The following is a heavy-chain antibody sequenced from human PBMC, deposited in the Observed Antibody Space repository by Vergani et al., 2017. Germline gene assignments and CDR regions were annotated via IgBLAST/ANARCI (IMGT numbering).Heavy chain of an antibody. V-gene: IGHV4-30-2*01. CDR2: IYHSVST. CDR3: DVCDSSGYYYYDF. Sequence: QLQLQESGSGLVKPSQTLSLTCAVSGGSTSSGGYSWSWIRQPPGKGLEWIGYIYHSVSTYYNPSLKSRVTISVDRSKNQFSLKLSSVTAAVTAVYYCDVCDSSGYYYYDFWGQGTLVTVSS. D-gene: IGHD3-22*01. J-gene: IGHJ4*02. CDR1: GGSTSSGGYS.